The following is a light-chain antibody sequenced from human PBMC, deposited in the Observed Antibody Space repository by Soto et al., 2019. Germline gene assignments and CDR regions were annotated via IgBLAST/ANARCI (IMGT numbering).Light chain of an antibody. CDR3: QQYYSTPLT. J-gene: IGKJ4*01. CDR1: QSVLYSSNNKNY. CDR2: WAS. Sequence: DIVMTQSPDSLAVSLGERATINCKSSQSVLYSSNNKNYLAWYQQKPGQPPKLLIYWASTRESGVPDRFSGSGSGTDFNLTSSSLQAEDVAVYYCQQYYSTPLTFGGGNKVEIK. V-gene: IGKV4-1*01.